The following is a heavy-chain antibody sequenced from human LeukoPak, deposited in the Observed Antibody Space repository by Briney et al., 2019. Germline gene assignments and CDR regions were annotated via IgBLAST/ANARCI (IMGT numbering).Heavy chain of an antibody. CDR3: ARWFGSGSYYGY. J-gene: IGHJ4*02. V-gene: IGHV3-11*03. CDR2: ISGSSSFT. Sequence: PGGSLRLSCAASGFTFSDYYMSWIRQAPGKGLEWVSYISGSSSFTKYADSVKGRFTISRDNAKNSLYLQMSSLRAEDTAVYYSARWFGSGSYYGYRGQGTLVTVSS. CDR1: GFTFSDYY. D-gene: IGHD3-10*01.